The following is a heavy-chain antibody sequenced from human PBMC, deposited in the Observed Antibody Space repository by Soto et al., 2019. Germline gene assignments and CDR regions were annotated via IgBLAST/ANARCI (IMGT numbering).Heavy chain of an antibody. CDR3: ARDRVTMVRGVIITRKGFDY. D-gene: IGHD3-10*01. Sequence: QVQLVESGGGVVQPGRSLRLSCAASGFTFSSYAMHWVRQAPGKGLEWVAVISYDGSNKYYADSVKGRFTISRDNSKNTLYLQMNSLRAEDTAVYYCARDRVTMVRGVIITRKGFDYWGQGTRVTVSS. V-gene: IGHV3-30-3*01. CDR1: GFTFSSYA. CDR2: ISYDGSNK. J-gene: IGHJ4*02.